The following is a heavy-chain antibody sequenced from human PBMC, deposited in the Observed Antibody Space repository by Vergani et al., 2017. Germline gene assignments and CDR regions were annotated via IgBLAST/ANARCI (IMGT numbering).Heavy chain of an antibody. CDR1: GGSISSGGYY. Sequence: QVQLQQWGAGLLKPSETLSLTCAVYGGSISSGGYYWSWIRQHPGKGLEWIGYIYYSGSTYYNPSLKSRVTISVDTSKNQFSLKLSSVTAADTAVYYCARDNLVVVPAAIPPQYYYYGMDVWGQGTTVTVSS. CDR2: IYYSGST. J-gene: IGHJ6*02. D-gene: IGHD2-2*02. CDR3: ARDNLVVVPAAIPPQYYYYGMDV. V-gene: IGHV4-31*11.